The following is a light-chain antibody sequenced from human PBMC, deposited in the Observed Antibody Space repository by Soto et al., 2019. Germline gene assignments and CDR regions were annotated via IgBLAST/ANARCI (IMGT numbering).Light chain of an antibody. CDR2: SAS. CDR3: LQYRSFPWT. CDR1: QDIKYD. J-gene: IGKJ1*01. Sequence: DIQVTQSPSSLSASVGDKVTITCRASQDIKYDLGWYQQKPGTAPKRLIYSASSLQSGVPSRFSGRGSETEFTLTISSLQPEDFATYYCLQYRSFPWTFGQGTKVEIK. V-gene: IGKV1-17*01.